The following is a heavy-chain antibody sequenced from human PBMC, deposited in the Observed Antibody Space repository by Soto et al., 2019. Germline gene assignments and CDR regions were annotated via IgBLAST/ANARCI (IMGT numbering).Heavy chain of an antibody. CDR1: GGSISSSSYY. J-gene: IGHJ6*02. D-gene: IGHD3-10*01. CDR2: IYYSGST. CDR3: ARLIDYGAYYYYYGMDV. V-gene: IGHV4-39*01. Sequence: PSETLSLTCTVSGGSISSSSYYWGWIRQPPGKGLEWIGSIYYSGSTYYNPSLKSRVTISVDTSKNQFSLKLSSVTAADTAVYYCARLIDYGAYYYYYGMDVWGQGTSVTVSS.